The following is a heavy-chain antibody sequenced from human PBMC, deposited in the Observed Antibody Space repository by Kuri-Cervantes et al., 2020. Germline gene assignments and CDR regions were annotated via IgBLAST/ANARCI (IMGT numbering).Heavy chain of an antibody. CDR3: ASVARPLGY. D-gene: IGHD6-6*01. J-gene: IGHJ4*02. CDR2: ISGSGGST. CDR1: GYTFTSYG. Sequence: SCKASGYTFTSYGISWVRQAPGKGLEWVSAISGSGGSTYYADSVKGRFTISRDNSKNTLYLQMNSLRAEDTAVYYCASVARPLGYWGQGTLVTVSS. V-gene: IGHV3-23*01.